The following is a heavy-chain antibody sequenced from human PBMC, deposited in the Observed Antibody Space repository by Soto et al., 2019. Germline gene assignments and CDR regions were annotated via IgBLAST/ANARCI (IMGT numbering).Heavy chain of an antibody. J-gene: IGHJ5*02. V-gene: IGHV4-34*01. CDR2: INHSGST. CDR1: GGSFSGYY. Sequence: PSETLSLTCAVYGGSFSGYYWSWIRQPPGKGLEWIGEINHSGSTNYNPSLKSRVTISVDTSKNQFSLKLSSVTAADTAVYYCAREEGWRYYGSGFMGGNWFDPWGQGTLVTVSS. D-gene: IGHD3-10*01. CDR3: AREEGWRYYGSGFMGGNWFDP.